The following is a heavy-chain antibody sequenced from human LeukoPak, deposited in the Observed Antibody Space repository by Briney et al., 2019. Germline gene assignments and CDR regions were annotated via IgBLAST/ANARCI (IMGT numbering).Heavy chain of an antibody. V-gene: IGHV4-34*01. CDR2: INHSGST. CDR3: ARGVVGATVLREYYFDY. J-gene: IGHJ4*02. Sequence: PSETLSLTCAVYGGSFSGYYWSWIRQPPGKGLEWIGEINHSGSTNYNPSLKSRVTISVDTSKNQFSLKLSSVTAADTAVYYCARGVVGATVLREYYFDYWGQGTLVTVSS. D-gene: IGHD1-26*01. CDR1: GGSFSGYY.